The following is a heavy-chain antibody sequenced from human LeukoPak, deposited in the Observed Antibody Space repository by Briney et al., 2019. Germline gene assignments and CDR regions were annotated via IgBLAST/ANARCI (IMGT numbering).Heavy chain of an antibody. Sequence: PGGSLRLSCAASGFTFSDYYMSWVRQAPGRGLEWVANIKQDGSDKYYVDSVKGRFTISRDNAKNSLYLQMNSLRAEDTAMYYCARDVRYFQHWGQGTLVTVSS. D-gene: IGHD2-8*01. CDR2: IKQDGSDK. J-gene: IGHJ1*01. V-gene: IGHV3-7*01. CDR3: ARDVRYFQH. CDR1: GFTFSDYY.